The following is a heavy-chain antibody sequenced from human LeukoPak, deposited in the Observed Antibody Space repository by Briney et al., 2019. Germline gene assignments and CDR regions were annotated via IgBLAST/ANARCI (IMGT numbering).Heavy chain of an antibody. CDR3: ARVRGVGGVLLFDY. V-gene: IGHV4-39*07. CDR1: GGSISSSSYY. J-gene: IGHJ4*02. CDR2: IYYSGST. D-gene: IGHD3-10*01. Sequence: SETLSLTCTVSGGSISSSSYYWGWIRQPPGKGLEWIGSIYYSGSTYYNPSLKSRVTISVDTSKNQFSLKLSSVTAADTAVYYCARVRGVGGVLLFDYWGQGTLVTVSS.